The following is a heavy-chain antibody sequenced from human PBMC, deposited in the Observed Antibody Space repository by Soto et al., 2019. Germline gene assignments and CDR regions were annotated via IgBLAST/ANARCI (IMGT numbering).Heavy chain of an antibody. Sequence: ASVKVSCKASGYTFTSYGISWVRQAPGQGPEWMGWISAYNGNTNYAQKLQGRVTMTTDTSTSTAYMELRSLRSDDTAVYYCARDLRIAAAGTQDDWFDPWGQGTLVTVSS. D-gene: IGHD6-13*01. V-gene: IGHV1-18*01. J-gene: IGHJ5*02. CDR2: ISAYNGNT. CDR3: ARDLRIAAAGTQDDWFDP. CDR1: GYTFTSYG.